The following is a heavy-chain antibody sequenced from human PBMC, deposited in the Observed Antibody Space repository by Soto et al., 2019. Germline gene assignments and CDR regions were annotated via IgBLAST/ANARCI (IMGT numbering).Heavy chain of an antibody. CDR2: INHSGST. CDR3: ARVRRGLRPFDY. V-gene: IGHV4-34*01. Sequence: QVQLQQWGAGLLKPSETLSLTCAVYGGSFSGYYWSWIHQPPGKGLEWIGEINHSGSTNYNPSLKSRVTISVDTSKNQFSLKLSSVTAADTAVYYCARVRRGLRPFDYWGQGTLVTVSS. D-gene: IGHD5-12*01. CDR1: GGSFSGYY. J-gene: IGHJ4*02.